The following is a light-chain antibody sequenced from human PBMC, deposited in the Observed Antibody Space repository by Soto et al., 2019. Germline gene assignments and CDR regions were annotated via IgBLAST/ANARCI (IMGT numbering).Light chain of an antibody. V-gene: IGKV1-39*01. Sequence: DIQMTQSPSSLSAPVGDAVTITCRASQSISVNLNWYQQKPGKTPKLLIHTASRLQSDVPSRFSGSGSGTDFTLTISSLQPEDCATYYCQQSNNSPRYTFGQGTKLEIK. CDR2: TAS. CDR1: QSISVN. CDR3: QQSNNSPRYT. J-gene: IGKJ2*01.